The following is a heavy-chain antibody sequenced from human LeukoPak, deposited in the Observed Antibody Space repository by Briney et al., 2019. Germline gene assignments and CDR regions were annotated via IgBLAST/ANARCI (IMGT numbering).Heavy chain of an antibody. CDR3: ARLAVAGTRIDNYFDY. CDR2: INHSGST. J-gene: IGHJ4*02. V-gene: IGHV4-34*01. D-gene: IGHD6-19*01. CDR1: GGSVSGYY. Sequence: SETLSLTCAVYGGSVSGYYWSWIRQPPGKGLEWIGEINHSGSTNYNPSLKSRVTISVDTSKNQFSLKLSSVTAADTAVYYCARLAVAGTRIDNYFDYWGQGTLVTVSS.